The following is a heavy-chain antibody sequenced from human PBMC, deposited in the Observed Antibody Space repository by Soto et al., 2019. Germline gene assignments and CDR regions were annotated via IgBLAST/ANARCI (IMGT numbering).Heavy chain of an antibody. CDR2: VYSSGGT. Sequence: SETLSLTCTVSGGSMSSYYCTWIRQPAGKGLDWIGRVYSSGGTHYNPSLKSRVTISLDTSKNQFSLRLLSVTDADTAVYYCARGQRFSYRFDPWRQGTLVTVSS. CDR1: GGSMSSYY. J-gene: IGHJ5*02. CDR3: ARGQRFSYRFDP. V-gene: IGHV4-4*07. D-gene: IGHD3-3*01.